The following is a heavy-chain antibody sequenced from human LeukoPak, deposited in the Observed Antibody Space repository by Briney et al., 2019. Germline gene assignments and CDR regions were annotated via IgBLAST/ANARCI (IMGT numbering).Heavy chain of an antibody. V-gene: IGHV4-59*11. Sequence: SETLSLTCTVSGGSISSHYWSWIRQPPGKGLEWIGYIYYSGSTNYNPSLKSRVTISVDTSKNQFSLKLSSVTAADTAVYYCARINPSNCYYYYMDVWGKGTTVTVSS. J-gene: IGHJ6*03. D-gene: IGHD1-14*01. CDR2: IYYSGST. CDR3: ARINPSNCYYYYMDV. CDR1: GGSISSHY.